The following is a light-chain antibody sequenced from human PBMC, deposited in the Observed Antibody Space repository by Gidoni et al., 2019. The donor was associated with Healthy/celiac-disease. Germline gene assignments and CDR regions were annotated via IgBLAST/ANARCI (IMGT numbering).Light chain of an antibody. V-gene: IGLV3-1*01. CDR1: KLGDKY. CDR2: QDS. J-gene: IGLJ1*01. Sequence: SYELTQPPSVSVSPGQTASITCSGDKLGDKYACWYQQKPGQSPVLVIYQDSKRPSGIPERFSGSNSGNTATLTISGTQAMDEADYYCPAWDSSPLQGVFGTGTKVTVL. CDR3: PAWDSSPLQGV.